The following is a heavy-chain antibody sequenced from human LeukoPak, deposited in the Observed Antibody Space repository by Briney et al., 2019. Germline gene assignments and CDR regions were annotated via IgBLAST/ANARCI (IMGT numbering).Heavy chain of an antibody. CDR3: ATNWSDFDY. Sequence: SETLSLTCTVSGGSISSYYWGWIRQPPGQGLEWIASIYLGETTYYNPSLKSRVTISVDTSKNQLSLKLSSVTAADTAVYYCATNWSDFDYWGRGTLVTVSS. J-gene: IGHJ4*02. CDR2: IYLGETT. V-gene: IGHV4-38-2*02. CDR1: GGSISSYY. D-gene: IGHD1-1*01.